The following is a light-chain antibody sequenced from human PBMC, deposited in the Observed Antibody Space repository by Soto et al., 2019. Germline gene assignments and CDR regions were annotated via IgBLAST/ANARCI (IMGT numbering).Light chain of an antibody. CDR2: EVT. Sequence: QSALTQPPSASGSLGQSVTISCTGTSSDVGGYNYVSWHQQHPGKAPKVMIYEVTKRPPGVPHRFSGSKSGNTASLTVSGLHAEDAADYYCSAFAGGGNPVLLGGGTKLAVL. CDR3: SAFAGGGNPVL. CDR1: SSDVGGYNY. V-gene: IGLV2-8*01. J-gene: IGLJ2*01.